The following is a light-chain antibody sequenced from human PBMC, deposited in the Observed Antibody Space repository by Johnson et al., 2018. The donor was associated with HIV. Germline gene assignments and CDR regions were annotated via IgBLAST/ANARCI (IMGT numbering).Light chain of an antibody. J-gene: IGLJ1*01. CDR3: GTWDSSLSGG. CDR2: DNN. CDR1: SSNIGNNY. V-gene: IGLV1-51*01. Sequence: QSVLTQPPSVSAAPGQKVTISCSGSSSNIGNNYVSWDQQLPGTAPKLLIYDNNKRPSGIPDRFSGSKSGTSATLAIPGLQPGDEADYYSGTWDSSLSGGFGTGTKVTVL.